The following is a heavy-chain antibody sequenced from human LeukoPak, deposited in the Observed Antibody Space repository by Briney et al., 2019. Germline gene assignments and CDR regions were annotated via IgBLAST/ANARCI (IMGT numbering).Heavy chain of an antibody. V-gene: IGHV3-23*01. CDR2: MCGSGDST. CDR3: ARRSGIAVAGAFDY. J-gene: IGHJ4*02. D-gene: IGHD6-19*01. Sequence: RGSLRLSSAPSGFTSSNYAMRWVRQAPGQGLEWVSGMCGSGDSTYYTDTGKGRFTISRDNSKDMLYLLMNSLRAEDTAVYYCARRSGIAVAGAFDYWGQGTLVTVSS. CDR1: GFTSSNYA.